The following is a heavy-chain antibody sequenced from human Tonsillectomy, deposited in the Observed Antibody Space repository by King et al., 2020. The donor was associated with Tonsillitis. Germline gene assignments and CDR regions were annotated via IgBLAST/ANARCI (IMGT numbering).Heavy chain of an antibody. V-gene: IGHV3-30-3*02. Sequence: VQLVESGGGVVQPGGSLTLSCAASGFSFSTYAMHWVRQAPGKGLEWVALISFDGSEEFYTESVKGRFSISRDTSSNTLSLQMNSLRPEDTALYFCAKTTVTWNRYYYGLDFWGQGTTVTVSS. J-gene: IGHJ6*02. CDR1: GFSFSTYA. D-gene: IGHD4-17*01. CDR2: ISFDGSEE. CDR3: AKTTVTWNRYYYGLDF.